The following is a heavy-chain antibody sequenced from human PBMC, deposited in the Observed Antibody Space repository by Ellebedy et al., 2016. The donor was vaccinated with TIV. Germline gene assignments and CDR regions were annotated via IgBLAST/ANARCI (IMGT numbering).Heavy chain of an antibody. V-gene: IGHV3-9*01. Sequence: PGGSLTLSCAASGFMFDDHATPWVRQAPGKGLARVSGISWNSGSIGYADSVKGRFTISRDNAKNSLYLQMNSLRAEDTALYYCAQDMMTGETTVQGGVFDYWGQGTLVTVSS. CDR3: AQDMMTGETTVQGGVFDY. D-gene: IGHD4-17*01. CDR2: ISWNSGSI. J-gene: IGHJ4*02. CDR1: GFMFDDHA.